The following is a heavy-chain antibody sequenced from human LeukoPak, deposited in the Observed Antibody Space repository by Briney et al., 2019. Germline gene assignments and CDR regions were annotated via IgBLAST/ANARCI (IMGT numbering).Heavy chain of an antibody. CDR2: ISSSSSYI. V-gene: IGHV3-21*04. Sequence: PGGSLRLSCAASGFTFSSYSMNWVRQAPGKGLEWASSISSSSSYIYYADSVRGRFTISRDNAKNSLYLQMNSLRAEDTAVYYCARYAYCGGDCLDFDYWGQGTLVTVSS. CDR1: GFTFSSYS. D-gene: IGHD2-21*02. J-gene: IGHJ4*02. CDR3: ARYAYCGGDCLDFDY.